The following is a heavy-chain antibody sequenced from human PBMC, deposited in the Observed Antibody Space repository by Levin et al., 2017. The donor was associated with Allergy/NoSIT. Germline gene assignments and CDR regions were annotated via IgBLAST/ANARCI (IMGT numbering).Heavy chain of an antibody. CDR1: GFTFSSYA. D-gene: IGHD1-1*01. CDR3: AKDSRNTGLERRGVSLYY. CDR2: ISGSGGST. Sequence: PPGGSLRLSCAASGFTFSSYAMSWVRQAPGKGLEWVSAISGSGGSTYYADSVKGRFTISRDNSKNTLYLQMNSLRAEDTAVYYCAKDSRNTGLERRGVSLYYWGQGTLVTVSS. V-gene: IGHV3-23*01. J-gene: IGHJ4*02.